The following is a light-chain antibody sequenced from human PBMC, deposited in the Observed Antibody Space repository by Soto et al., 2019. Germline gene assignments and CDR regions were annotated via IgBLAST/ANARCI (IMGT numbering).Light chain of an antibody. CDR3: QQYDSTGT. CDR2: WAS. J-gene: IGKJ1*01. CDR1: QSVLYSSNNKNY. V-gene: IGKV4-1*01. Sequence: DIVMTQSPDSLAVSLGERATINCKSSQSVLYSSNNKNYLSWYQQKPGQPPKLLIYWASTRESGVPDRFSGSGSGTDFTHTNSSLQAEDVAVYYCQQYDSTGTFGQGTKVEIK.